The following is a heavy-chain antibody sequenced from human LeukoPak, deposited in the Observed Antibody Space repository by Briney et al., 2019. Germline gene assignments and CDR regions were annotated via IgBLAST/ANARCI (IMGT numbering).Heavy chain of an antibody. Sequence: GASVKVSCKASGGTFSSYAISWVRQAPGQGLEWVGGIIPIFGTANYAQKFQGRVTITTDESTSTAYMELSSLRSEDTAVYYCARDGARSNYGDYVDDYWGQGTLVTVSS. CDR1: GGTFSSYA. V-gene: IGHV1-69*05. J-gene: IGHJ4*02. CDR3: ARDGARSNYGDYVDDY. CDR2: IIPIFGTA. D-gene: IGHD4-17*01.